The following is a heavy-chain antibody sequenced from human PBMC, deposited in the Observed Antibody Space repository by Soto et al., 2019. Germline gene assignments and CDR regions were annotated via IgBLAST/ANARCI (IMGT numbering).Heavy chain of an antibody. CDR3: VRTTMKRKVGWFDS. V-gene: IGHV5-51*03. CDR1: GDLLASSW. D-gene: IGHD4-17*01. Sequence: EVQLVQSGAEVRQPGESLKISCKASGDLLASSWIGWVRQLPGNGLEWMAIIYPADSDTRYSPSFQGQFTVSFEKSPSTAYLQWSRLKASHTAMYYWVRTTMKRKVGWFDSWGQGTLVNISS. J-gene: IGHJ5*01. CDR2: IYPADSDT.